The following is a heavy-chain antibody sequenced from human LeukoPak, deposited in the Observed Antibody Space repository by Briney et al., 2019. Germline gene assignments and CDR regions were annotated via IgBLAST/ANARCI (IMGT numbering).Heavy chain of an antibody. V-gene: IGHV4-39*07. CDR1: GDSISTSNSY. D-gene: IGHD3-22*01. CDR2: INHSGST. Sequence: PSETLSLTCTVSGDSISTSNSYWGWIRQPPGKGLEWIGEINHSGSTNYNPSLKSRVTISVDTSKNQFSLKLSSVTAADTAVYYCARVPSIVVDDYWGQGTLVTVSS. J-gene: IGHJ4*02. CDR3: ARVPSIVVDDY.